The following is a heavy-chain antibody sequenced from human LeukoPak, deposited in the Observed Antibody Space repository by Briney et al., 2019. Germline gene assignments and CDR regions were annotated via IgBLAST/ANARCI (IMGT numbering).Heavy chain of an antibody. CDR3: AKDALPFATSHFDY. Sequence: PGGSLRLSCAASGFTFSSYGMHWVRQAPGKGLEWVAFIRYDGSNKYYADSVKGRFTISRDNSKNTLYLQMNSLRAEDTAVYYRAKDALPFATSHFDYWGQGTLVTVSS. J-gene: IGHJ4*02. CDR1: GFTFSSYG. V-gene: IGHV3-30*02. D-gene: IGHD2-2*01. CDR2: IRYDGSNK.